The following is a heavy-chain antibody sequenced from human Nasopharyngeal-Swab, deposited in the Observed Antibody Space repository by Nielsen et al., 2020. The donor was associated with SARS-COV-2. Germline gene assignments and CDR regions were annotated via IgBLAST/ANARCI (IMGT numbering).Heavy chain of an antibody. CDR3: ARGWVWFDP. J-gene: IGHJ5*02. CDR2: INHSGST. Sequence: SETLSLICAVYGGSFSGYYWSWIRQPPGKGLEWIGEINHSGSTNYNPSLKSRVTISVDTSKNQFSLKLSSVTAADTAVYYCARGWVWFDPWGQGTLVTASS. V-gene: IGHV4-34*01. CDR1: GGSFSGYY.